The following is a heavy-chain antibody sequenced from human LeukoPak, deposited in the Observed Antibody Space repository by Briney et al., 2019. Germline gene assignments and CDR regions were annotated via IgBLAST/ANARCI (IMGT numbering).Heavy chain of an antibody. J-gene: IGHJ4*02. V-gene: IGHV3-11*04. Sequence: GVLRLSCAASGFNFSDYYMSWIRQAPGKGLELVSYISSSGSTIYYADSVKGRFTISRNNAMNSLYLQLNSLKAEVTSGYSCARIGDFWSGYLNWGKGSLVTVSS. CDR1: GFNFSDYY. CDR3: ARIGDFWSGYLN. CDR2: ISSSGSTI. D-gene: IGHD3-3*01.